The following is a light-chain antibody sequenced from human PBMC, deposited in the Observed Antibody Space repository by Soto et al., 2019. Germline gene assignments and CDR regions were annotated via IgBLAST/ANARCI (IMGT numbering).Light chain of an antibody. V-gene: IGKV3-15*01. CDR3: QQYNTWPPIT. J-gene: IGKJ4*01. CDR1: QSVSHK. CDR2: DAS. Sequence: IVMTQSPATLSVSPGEGVTLSCRASQSVSHKLAWYQQKPGQGPRLLIHDASTRAPGIPARFSGGGSGTDFTLPISSLQSADSVVYFCQQYNTWPPITFGGGTKVEIK.